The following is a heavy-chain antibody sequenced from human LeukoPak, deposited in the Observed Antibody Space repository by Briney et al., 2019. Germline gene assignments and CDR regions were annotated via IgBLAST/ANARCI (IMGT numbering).Heavy chain of an antibody. CDR2: ISSSGSTI. CDR3: ASDCSSTSCYSMNY. D-gene: IGHD2-2*02. J-gene: IGHJ4*02. CDR1: GFTFSSYS. Sequence: PGGSLRLSCAASGFTFSSYSMNWVRQAPGKGLEWVSYISSSGSTIYYADSVKGRFTISRDNAKNSLYLQMNSLRAEDTAVYYCASDCSSTSCYSMNYWGQGTLVTVSS. V-gene: IGHV3-48*04.